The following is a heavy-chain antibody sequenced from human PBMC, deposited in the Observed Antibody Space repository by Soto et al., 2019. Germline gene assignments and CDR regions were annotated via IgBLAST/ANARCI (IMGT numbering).Heavy chain of an antibody. Sequence: GGSLRLSCAASGFTFNNYAMNWVRQAPGKGLEWVSYISSSSSSIYYADSVKGRFTISRDNAKNSVYLQMNSLRDEDTAVYYCASLDRGNYGFFDYWGQGTLVTVSS. D-gene: IGHD4-17*01. CDR1: GFTFNNYA. J-gene: IGHJ4*02. CDR2: ISSSSSSI. CDR3: ASLDRGNYGFFDY. V-gene: IGHV3-48*02.